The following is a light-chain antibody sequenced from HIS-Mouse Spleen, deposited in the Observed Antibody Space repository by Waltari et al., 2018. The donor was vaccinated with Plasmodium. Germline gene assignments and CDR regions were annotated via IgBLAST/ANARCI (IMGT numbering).Light chain of an antibody. CDR3: QQFNSYPLT. V-gene: IGKV1-13*02. CDR2: DAS. CDR1: QGISSA. Sequence: AIQLTHSPSSLSASVGCRFTIPCRASQGISSALAWYQQQTGKDPKLLIYDASSLESGVPSRFSGSGSGTDFTLTISSLQPEDFATYYCQQFNSYPLTFGGGTKVEIK. J-gene: IGKJ4*01.